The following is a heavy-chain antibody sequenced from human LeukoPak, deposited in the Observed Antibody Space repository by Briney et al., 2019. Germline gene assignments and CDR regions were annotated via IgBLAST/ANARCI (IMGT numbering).Heavy chain of an antibody. CDR3: ARLTQLARGRY. CDR1: GFTFSSYA. CDR2: INGGGVNT. J-gene: IGHJ4*02. V-gene: IGHV3-23*01. Sequence: GGSLRLSCAASGFTFSSYAMSWVRQAPGKGLEWVSTINGGGVNTHYADSVGGRFTISRDNAENSLYLQMSSLRAEDTAVYYCARLTQLARGRYWGQGTLVTVSS. D-gene: IGHD6-6*01.